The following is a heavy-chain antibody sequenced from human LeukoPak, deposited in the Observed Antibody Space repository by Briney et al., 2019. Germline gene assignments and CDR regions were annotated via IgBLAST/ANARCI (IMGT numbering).Heavy chain of an antibody. CDR2: ISSSSSTI. J-gene: IGHJ6*03. CDR3: ARGEDIPYYYMDV. D-gene: IGHD2-15*01. Sequence: PGGSLRLSCAASGFTFSSYSMNWVRQAPGKGLEWVSYISSSSSTIYYADSVKGRFTISRDNAKNSLYLQMNSLRAEDTAVYYCARGEDIPYYYMDVWGKGTTVTVSS. CDR1: GFTFSSYS. V-gene: IGHV3-48*01.